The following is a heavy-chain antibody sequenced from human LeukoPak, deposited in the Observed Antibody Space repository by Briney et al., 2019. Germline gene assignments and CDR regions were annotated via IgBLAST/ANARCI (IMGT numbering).Heavy chain of an antibody. CDR3: ARVAGYYGSGSKYYYYYYMDV. Sequence: SETLSLTCTVSNGPINTYQWSRIRQPAGKGLEWIGRIYTSGSTNYNPSLKSRVTISVDTSKNQFSLKLSSVTAADTAVYYCARVAGYYGSGSKYYYYYYMDVWGKGTTVTISS. V-gene: IGHV4-4*07. CDR1: NGPINTYQ. CDR2: IYTSGST. J-gene: IGHJ6*03. D-gene: IGHD3-10*01.